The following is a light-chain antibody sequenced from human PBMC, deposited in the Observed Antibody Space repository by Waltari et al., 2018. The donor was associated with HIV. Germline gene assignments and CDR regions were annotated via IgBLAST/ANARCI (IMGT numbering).Light chain of an antibody. CDR3: AVRDDRLNGVL. CDR2: SNN. V-gene: IGLV1-44*01. Sequence: QSVLTQPPSVSGTPGQKVTISCSGGSSNIGSTPVNWYQQLPGTATKLPIYSNNQRSSGVPDRFSGSKSGTSASLAISGLQSDDETDYYCAVRDDRLNGVLFGGGTRLTVL. J-gene: IGLJ2*01. CDR1: SSNIGSTP.